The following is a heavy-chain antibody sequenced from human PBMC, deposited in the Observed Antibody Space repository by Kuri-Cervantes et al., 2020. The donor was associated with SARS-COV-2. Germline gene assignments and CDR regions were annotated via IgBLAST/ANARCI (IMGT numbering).Heavy chain of an antibody. V-gene: IGHV3-30-3*01. CDR2: ISDDESNK. CDR1: GFTFSNYS. J-gene: IGHJ6*02. Sequence: GESLKISCAASGFTFSNYSIHSVRQAPGKGLEWVAVISDDESNKYYPDSVKGRFTIPRDNSKKTLSLQMNSLRAEATAVYYCARTYKSSSSSGYYGMDVWGQGTMVTVSS. D-gene: IGHD6-6*01. CDR3: ARTYKSSSSSGYYGMDV.